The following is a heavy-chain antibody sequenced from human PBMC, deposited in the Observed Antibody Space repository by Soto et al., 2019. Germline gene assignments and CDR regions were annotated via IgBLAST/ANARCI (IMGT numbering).Heavy chain of an antibody. CDR2: IYSGGST. Sequence: EVQLVQSGGGLVQPGGSLRLSCAASGFTVSSNYMTWVRQAPGKGPEWVSVIYSGGSTYYADSVTGRCTISRDNSQNTLYLQMDGLRAEDTAVYYCARRMGYGDFRGAFDIWGQGTKVTVSS. CDR3: ARRMGYGDFRGAFDI. D-gene: IGHD4-17*01. V-gene: IGHV3-66*04. J-gene: IGHJ3*02. CDR1: GFTVSSNY.